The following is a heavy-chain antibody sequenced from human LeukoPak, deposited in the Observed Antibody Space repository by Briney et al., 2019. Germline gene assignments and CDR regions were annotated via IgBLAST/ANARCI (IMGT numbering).Heavy chain of an antibody. CDR2: INPNSGGT. J-gene: IGHJ6*02. CDR3: ARDRRYCSTSSCSAPDV. V-gene: IGHV1-2*02. Sequence: GASVKVSCKASGYTFTGYYMHWVRRAPGQGLEWMGWINPNSGGTNYAQKFQGRVTMTRDTSISTAYMELSRLRSDDTAVYYCARDRRYCSTSSCSAPDVWGQGTTVTVSS. D-gene: IGHD2-2*01. CDR1: GYTFTGYY.